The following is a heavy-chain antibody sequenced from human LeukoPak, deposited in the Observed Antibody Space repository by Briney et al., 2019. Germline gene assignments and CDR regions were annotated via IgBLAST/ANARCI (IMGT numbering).Heavy chain of an antibody. Sequence: ASVKVSCKASGYTFTSYYMHWVRQAPGQGLEWMGIINPSGGSTSYAQKFQGRVTMTTDTSTSTAYMELRSLRSDDTAVYYCAREAGYSSGWYGGFYYYYGMDVWGQGTTVTVSS. CDR2: INPSGGST. D-gene: IGHD6-19*01. CDR1: GYTFTSYY. J-gene: IGHJ6*02. V-gene: IGHV1-46*01. CDR3: AREAGYSSGWYGGFYYYYGMDV.